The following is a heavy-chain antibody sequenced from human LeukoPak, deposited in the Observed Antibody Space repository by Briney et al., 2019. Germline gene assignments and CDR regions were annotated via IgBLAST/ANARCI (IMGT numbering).Heavy chain of an antibody. CDR3: ARNALRYRPLIDY. Sequence: SETLSLTCTVSGGSISSYYWSWIRQPPGKGLEWIGYIYYSGSTNYNPSLKSRVTISVDTSKNQFSLKLSSVTAADTAVYYCARNALRYRPLIDYWGQGTLVTVSS. V-gene: IGHV4-59*01. CDR1: GGSISSYY. D-gene: IGHD1-14*01. J-gene: IGHJ4*02. CDR2: IYYSGST.